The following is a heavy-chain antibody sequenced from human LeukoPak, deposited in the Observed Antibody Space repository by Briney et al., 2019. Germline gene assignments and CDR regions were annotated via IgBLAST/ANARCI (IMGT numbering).Heavy chain of an antibody. J-gene: IGHJ6*02. CDR3: AGGAHDLPYYYYGMDV. CDR2: INSDGGST. CDR1: GFTFSSYW. D-gene: IGHD2-21*02. Sequence: GGSLRLSCAASGFTFSSYWMHWVRQAPGKGLVWVSRINSDGGSTSYADSVKGRFTISRDNAKNTLYLQMNSLRAEDTAVYYCAGGAHDLPYYYYGMDVWGQGTTVTVSS. V-gene: IGHV3-74*01.